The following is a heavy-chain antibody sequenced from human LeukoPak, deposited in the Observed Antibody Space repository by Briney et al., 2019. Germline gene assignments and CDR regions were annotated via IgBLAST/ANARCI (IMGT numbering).Heavy chain of an antibody. J-gene: IGHJ6*02. CDR3: ATLPSIAAAGEGMDV. CDR1: GGSFSGYY. CDR2: INHSGST. V-gene: IGHV4-34*01. Sequence: PSETLSLTCAVYGGSFSGYYWSWIRQPPGKGLEWIGEINHSGSTNYNPSLKSRVTISVDTSKNQFSLKLSSVTAADTAVYYCATLPSIAAAGEGMDVWGQGTAVTVSS. D-gene: IGHD6-13*01.